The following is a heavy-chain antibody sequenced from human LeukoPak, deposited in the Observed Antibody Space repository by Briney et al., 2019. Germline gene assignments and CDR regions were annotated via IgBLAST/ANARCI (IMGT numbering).Heavy chain of an antibody. CDR1: GGTFSSYA. Sequence: ASVKVPCKASGGTFSSYAISWVRQAPGQGLEWMGGIIPIFGTANYAQKFQGRVTITADESTSTAYMELSSLRSEDTAVYYCAGGIAAAGAFDYWGQGTLVTVSS. CDR3: AGGIAAAGAFDY. D-gene: IGHD6-13*01. J-gene: IGHJ4*02. CDR2: IIPIFGTA. V-gene: IGHV1-69*13.